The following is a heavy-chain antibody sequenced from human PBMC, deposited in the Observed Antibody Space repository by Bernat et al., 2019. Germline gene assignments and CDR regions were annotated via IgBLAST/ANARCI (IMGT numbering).Heavy chain of an antibody. CDR1: GGSFSGYY. Sequence: QVQLQQWGAGLLKPSETLSLTCAVYGGSFSGYYWSWIRQPPGKGLEWIGEINHSGSTNYNPSLKSRVTIPVETSKNQFSLKLSSVTAADTAVYYCARGRVNDYVWGSYRYTPRYGMDVWGQGTTVTVSS. J-gene: IGHJ6*02. D-gene: IGHD3-16*02. V-gene: IGHV4-34*01. CDR3: ARGRVNDYVWGSYRYTPRYGMDV. CDR2: INHSGST.